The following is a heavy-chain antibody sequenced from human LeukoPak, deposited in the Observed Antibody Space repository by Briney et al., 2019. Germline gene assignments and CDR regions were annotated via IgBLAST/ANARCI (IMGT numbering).Heavy chain of an antibody. J-gene: IGHJ4*02. D-gene: IGHD5-12*01. CDR1: GGSISSSSYY. Sequence: SGTPSLTCTVSGGSISSSSYYWGWIRQPPGKGLEWIGSIYYSGSTYFNPSLKSRVTISGDTSKNQFSLKLSSVTAADTAVYYCARLGVATPFDYWGQGTLVTVSS. CDR2: IYYSGST. CDR3: ARLGVATPFDY. V-gene: IGHV4-39*01.